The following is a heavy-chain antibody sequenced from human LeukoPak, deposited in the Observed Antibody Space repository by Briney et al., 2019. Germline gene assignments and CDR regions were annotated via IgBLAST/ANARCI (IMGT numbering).Heavy chain of an antibody. J-gene: IGHJ4*02. CDR1: GGSISSYY. CDR2: IYYSGST. CDR3: ARSDYDFWSGYFSFDY. V-gene: IGHV4-59*01. D-gene: IGHD3-3*01. Sequence: PSETLSLTCTVSGGSISSYYWSWIRQPPGKGLEWIGYIYYSGSTNYNPSLKSRVTIPVDTSKNQFSLKLSSVTAADTAVYYCARSDYDFWSGYFSFDYWGQGTLVTVSS.